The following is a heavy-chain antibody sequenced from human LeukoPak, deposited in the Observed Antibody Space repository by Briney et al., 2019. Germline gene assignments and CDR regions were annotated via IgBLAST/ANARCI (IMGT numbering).Heavy chain of an antibody. Sequence: SETLSLTCAVYGGSFSGYYWSWIRQPPGKGLEWIGEINHSGSTSYNPSLKSRVTISVDTSKNQFSLKLSSVTAADTAVYYCARGKYYYGSGSYEYWGQGTLVTVSS. CDR2: INHSGST. D-gene: IGHD3-10*01. CDR3: ARGKYYYGSGSYEY. J-gene: IGHJ4*02. CDR1: GGSFSGYY. V-gene: IGHV4-34*01.